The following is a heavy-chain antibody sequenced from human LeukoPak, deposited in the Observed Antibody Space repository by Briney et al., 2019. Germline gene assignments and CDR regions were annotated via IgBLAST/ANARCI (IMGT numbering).Heavy chain of an antibody. J-gene: IGHJ4*02. Sequence: GRSLRLSCAASGLTFGSYGMHRVRQAPGKGLEWVAVISYDGSNKYYADSVKGRFTISRDNSKNTLYLQMNSLRAEDTAVYYCAKDGGSGSYYNDYWGQGTLVTVSS. CDR3: AKDGGSGSYYNDY. CDR1: GLTFGSYG. D-gene: IGHD3-10*01. CDR2: ISYDGSNK. V-gene: IGHV3-30*18.